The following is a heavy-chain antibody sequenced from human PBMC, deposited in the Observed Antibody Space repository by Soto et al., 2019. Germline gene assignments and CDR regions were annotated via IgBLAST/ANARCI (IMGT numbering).Heavy chain of an antibody. Sequence: ASGPTLVNPTQTLTLTCTFSGFSLSTSGMRVSWIRQPPGKALEWLARIDWDDDKLYSTSLKTRLTISKDTSKNQVVLTMTNMDPVDTATYYCARSIVAAGNRWFDPCGQGTLFTVSS. J-gene: IGHJ5*02. D-gene: IGHD6-13*01. CDR2: IDWDDDK. V-gene: IGHV2-70*04. CDR3: ARSIVAAGNRWFDP. CDR1: GFSLSTSGMR.